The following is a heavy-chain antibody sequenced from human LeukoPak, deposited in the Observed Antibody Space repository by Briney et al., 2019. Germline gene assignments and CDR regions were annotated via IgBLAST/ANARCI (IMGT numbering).Heavy chain of an antibody. J-gene: IGHJ6*02. D-gene: IGHD2-21*02. CDR3: ARGMYGDSVGMDV. CDR2: MNSDGSTI. V-gene: IGHV3-74*01. CDR1: GFTFSTYW. Sequence: GGSLRLSCAASGFTFSTYWMYWVRQAPGKGLMWVSRMNSDGSTIRYADSVKGRFTISRDNAKNTLYLQMNSLRVEDTAVYYCARGMYGDSVGMDVWGQGITVTVSS.